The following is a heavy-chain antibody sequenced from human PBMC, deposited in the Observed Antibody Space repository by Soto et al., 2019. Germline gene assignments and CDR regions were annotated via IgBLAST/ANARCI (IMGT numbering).Heavy chain of an antibody. CDR1: GAPVNTDNY. CDR2: VHYTGST. CDR3: VKHELWLVRLT. Sequence: QLQLQESGPRLVRPSETLSLTCTVSGAPVNTDNYWGWVRQTPGKGLEWIGGVHYTGSTYYSSTLKRRVTISMDTSKNQLSLNLRSVTAADTAMYYCVKHELWLVRLTWCQGTLVTVSS. J-gene: IGHJ5*02. V-gene: IGHV4-39*01. D-gene: IGHD6-19*01.